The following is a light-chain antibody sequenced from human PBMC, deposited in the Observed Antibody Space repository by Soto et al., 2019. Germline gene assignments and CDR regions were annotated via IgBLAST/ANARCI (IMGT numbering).Light chain of an antibody. V-gene: IGKV3D-20*02. CDR2: DAS. Sequence: EIVLTQSPGTLSLSPGERATFSCRASQSVSSNYLAWYQQKPGQAPRLLIYDASKRATGIPARFSGSGFGTDFTLTISSLEPEDFAVYYCQQRSKWRTFGQGTKVDIK. J-gene: IGKJ1*01. CDR3: QQRSKWRT. CDR1: QSVSSNY.